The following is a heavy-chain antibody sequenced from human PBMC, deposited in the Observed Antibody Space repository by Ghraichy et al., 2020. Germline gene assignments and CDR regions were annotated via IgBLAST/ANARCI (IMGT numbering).Heavy chain of an antibody. J-gene: IGHJ3*02. CDR2: ISGSGGST. CDR1: GFTFSSYA. D-gene: IGHD3-22*01. V-gene: IGHV3-23*01. CDR3: AKVLGADDYDSSGLADAFDI. Sequence: GGSLRLSCAASGFTFSSYAMSWVRQAPGKGLEWVSAISGSGGSTYYADSVKGRFTISRDNSKNTLYLQMSSLRAEDTAVYYCAKVLGADDYDSSGLADAFDIWGQGTTVTVSS.